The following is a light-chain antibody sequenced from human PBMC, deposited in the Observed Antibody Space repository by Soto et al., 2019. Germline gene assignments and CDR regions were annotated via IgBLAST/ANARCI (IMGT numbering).Light chain of an antibody. Sequence: QSVLTQPASVSGSPGQSITISCTGTSSDVGSYNLVSWYQHHPGKAPKLMIYEVSQRPSGVSSRFSGSKSGNTASLTISGLQAEDEADYYCCSYAGSSAPRLVFGGGTKFTVL. J-gene: IGLJ2*01. CDR3: CSYAGSSAPRLV. CDR1: SSDVGSYNL. V-gene: IGLV2-23*02. CDR2: EVS.